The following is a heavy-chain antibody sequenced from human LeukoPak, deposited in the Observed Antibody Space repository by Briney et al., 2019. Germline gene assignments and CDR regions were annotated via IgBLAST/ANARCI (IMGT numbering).Heavy chain of an antibody. V-gene: IGHV3-9*01. CDR1: GFTFDDYA. CDR3: AKDPEGYGYPATHFDY. J-gene: IGHJ4*02. D-gene: IGHD5-18*01. Sequence: GGSLRLSCAASGFTFDDYAMHWVRQAPGKGLEWVSGISWNSGSIGYADSVKGRFTISRDNAKNSLYLQMNSLRAEDTAVYYCAKDPEGYGYPATHFDYWGQGTLVTVSS. CDR2: ISWNSGSI.